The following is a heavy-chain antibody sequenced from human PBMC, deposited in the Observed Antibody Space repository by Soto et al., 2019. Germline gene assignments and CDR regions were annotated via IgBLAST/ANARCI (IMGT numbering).Heavy chain of an antibody. V-gene: IGHV4-31*03. D-gene: IGHD4-17*01. J-gene: IGHJ6*03. CDR1: GGSISSGGYY. CDR2: IYYSGST. Sequence: TLSLTCTVSGGSISSGGYYWSWIRQHPGKGLEWIGYIYYSGSTYYNPSLKSRVTISVDTSKNQFSLKLSSVTAADTAVYYCARVSATVTLYYYYYMDVWGKGTTVTVSS. CDR3: ARVSATVTLYYYYYMDV.